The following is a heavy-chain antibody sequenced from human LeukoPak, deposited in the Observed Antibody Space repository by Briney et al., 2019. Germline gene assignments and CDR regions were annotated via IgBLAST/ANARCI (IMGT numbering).Heavy chain of an antibody. CDR2: TYYRSKWYN. CDR1: GDSVSSNSAA. Sequence: SQTLSLTCAISGDSVSSNSAAWNWIRQSPSRGLEWLGRTYYRSKWYNDYAVSVKSRITINPDTSKNQFSLQLNSVTPEDTAVYYCARESVRLGYCSSTSCYFDYWGQGTLVTVSS. D-gene: IGHD2-2*01. CDR3: ARESVRLGYCSSTSCYFDY. J-gene: IGHJ4*02. V-gene: IGHV6-1*01.